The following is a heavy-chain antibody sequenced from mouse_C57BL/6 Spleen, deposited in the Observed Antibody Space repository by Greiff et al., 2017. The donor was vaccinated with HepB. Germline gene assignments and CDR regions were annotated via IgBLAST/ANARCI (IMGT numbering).Heavy chain of an antibody. D-gene: IGHD4-1*01. V-gene: IGHV1-55*01. CDR3: ARGTGHYFDY. CDR1: GYTFTSYW. CDR2: IYPGSGST. J-gene: IGHJ2*01. Sequence: QVHVKQPGAELVKPGASVKMSCKASGYTFTSYWITWVKQRPGQGLEWIGDIYPGSGSTNYNEKFKSKATLTVDTSSSTAYMQLSSLTSEDSAVYYCARGTGHYFDYWGQGTTLTVSS.